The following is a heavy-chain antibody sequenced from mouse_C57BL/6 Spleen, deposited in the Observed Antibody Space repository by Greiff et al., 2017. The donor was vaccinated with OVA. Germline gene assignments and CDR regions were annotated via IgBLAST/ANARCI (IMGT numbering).Heavy chain of an antibody. CDR3: ARASYGSTFAY. D-gene: IGHD1-1*01. Sequence: VQLKQSGAELVKPGASVKLSCTASGFNIKDYYMHWVKQRTEQGLEWLGRIDPEDGETQYAPKFQGKATITADTSSNTAYLQRSSLTSEDTAVYYCARASYGSTFAYWGQGTLVTVSA. CDR1: GFNIKDYY. CDR2: IDPEDGET. V-gene: IGHV14-2*01. J-gene: IGHJ3*01.